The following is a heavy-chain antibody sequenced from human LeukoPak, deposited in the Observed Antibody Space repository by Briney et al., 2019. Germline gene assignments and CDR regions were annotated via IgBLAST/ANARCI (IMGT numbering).Heavy chain of an antibody. J-gene: IGHJ4*02. CDR1: GFSFSNYG. Sequence: GGSLRLSCVVSGFSFSNYGMHWVRQAPGKGLEWVAIIRYDGSNKHYADSVKGRFTISRDNSKNTLYLQMNSLRAEDTAVYYCAKFRGYSYGPIGYWGQGTLVTVSS. CDR3: AKFRGYSYGPIGY. CDR2: IRYDGSNK. V-gene: IGHV3-30*02. D-gene: IGHD5-18*01.